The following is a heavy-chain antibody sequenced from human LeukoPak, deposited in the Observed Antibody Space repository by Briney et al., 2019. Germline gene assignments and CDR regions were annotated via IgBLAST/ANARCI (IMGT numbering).Heavy chain of an antibody. CDR3: ARGEYSSGWYGRLYYFDY. CDR2: INHSGST. D-gene: IGHD6-19*01. J-gene: IGHJ4*02. CDR1: GGFFSGYY. V-gene: IGHV4-34*01. Sequence: SETLSLTCAVYGGFFSGYYWSWIRQPPGKGLEWIGEINHSGSTNYNPSLKSRVTISVDTSKNQFSLKLSSVTAADTAVYYCARGEYSSGWYGRLYYFDYWGQGTLVTVSS.